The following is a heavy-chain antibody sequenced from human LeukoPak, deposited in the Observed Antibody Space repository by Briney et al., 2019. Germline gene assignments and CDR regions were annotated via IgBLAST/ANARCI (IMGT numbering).Heavy chain of an antibody. Sequence: SETLSLTCTVPGGSISSGSYYWSWIRQPAGEGLEWIGRIYTSGRTNYNPSLKGGVTISVDTSKNQFSLQLNSVTPEDTAFYYCARAESGYAHLFDSWGRGTLVTVSS. CDR2: IYTSGRT. CDR1: GGSISSGSYY. J-gene: IGHJ4*02. D-gene: IGHD5-12*01. CDR3: ARAESGYAHLFDS. V-gene: IGHV4-61*02.